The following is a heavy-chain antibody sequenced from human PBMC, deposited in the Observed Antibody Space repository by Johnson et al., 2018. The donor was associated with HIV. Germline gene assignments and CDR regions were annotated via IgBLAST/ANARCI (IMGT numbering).Heavy chain of an antibody. CDR1: GFTFDDYG. V-gene: IGHV3-7*01. Sequence: EQLVESGGGAVRPGGSLRLSCAASGFTFDDYGMGWVRQGPGKGLEWVANIKQDGSEKYYVDSVKGRFTIPRDNAKKSLYLQMNSLRAEDTAVYYCARVDGSTWYSLYDAFDIWGQGTMVTVSS. CDR2: IKQDGSEK. D-gene: IGHD6-13*01. CDR3: ARVDGSTWYSLYDAFDI. J-gene: IGHJ3*02.